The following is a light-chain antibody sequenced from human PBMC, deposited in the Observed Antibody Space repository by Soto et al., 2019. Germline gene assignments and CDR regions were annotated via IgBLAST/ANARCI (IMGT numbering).Light chain of an antibody. CDR3: QQHHNWTYT. CDR1: QSISNY. J-gene: IGKJ2*01. CDR2: GAS. Sequence: EIVMTQSPATLSVSLGERATLSCRASQSISNYLAWFQQKPGQAPRLLIYGASTRDTGIPARFSGSGSGTEFTLTISSLQPEDFAVYYCQQHHNWTYTFGLGTTLEIK. V-gene: IGKV3-15*01.